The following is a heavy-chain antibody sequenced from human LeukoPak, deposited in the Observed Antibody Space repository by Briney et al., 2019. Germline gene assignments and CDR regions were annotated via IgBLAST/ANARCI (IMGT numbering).Heavy chain of an antibody. CDR1: GFTFDDYA. J-gene: IGHJ4*02. D-gene: IGHD3-22*01. CDR3: AKDDSSGFTDY. CDR2: ISWDGGST. Sequence: AGGSLRLSCAASGFTFDDYAMHWVRQAPGKGLEWGSLISWDGGSTYYADSVKGRFTISRDNSKNSLYLQMNSLRAEDTALYYCAKDDSSGFTDYWGQGTLVTVSS. V-gene: IGHV3-43D*04.